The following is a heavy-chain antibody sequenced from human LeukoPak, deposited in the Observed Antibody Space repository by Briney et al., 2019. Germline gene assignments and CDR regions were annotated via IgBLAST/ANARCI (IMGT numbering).Heavy chain of an antibody. D-gene: IGHD3-10*01. CDR1: GGSISSYY. Sequence: PSETLSLTCTVSGGSISSYYWSWLRQPAGKGLEWIRRIYTSGSTNYNPSLKSRVTISLDTSKNQFSLKLSSVTAADTAVYYCARGAYFYGSGINWFDPWGQGTLITVSS. CDR3: ARGAYFYGSGINWFDP. J-gene: IGHJ5*02. V-gene: IGHV4-4*07. CDR2: IYTSGST.